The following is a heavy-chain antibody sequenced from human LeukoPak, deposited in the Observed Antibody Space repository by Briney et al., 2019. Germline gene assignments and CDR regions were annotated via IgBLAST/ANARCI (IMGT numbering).Heavy chain of an antibody. D-gene: IGHD1-20*01. J-gene: IGHJ5*02. CDR3: ARHSNWNGGVDWFDP. CDR1: GGSNY. V-gene: IGHV4-59*08. CDR2: IHYSGSP. Sequence: SQTLSLTCTVSGGSNYWSWIRQPPGKGLEWIGYIHYSGSPNYNPSLKSRVTISIDTSKNQFSLKLNSVTAADTAVYYCARHSNWNGGVDWFDPWGQGTQVTVSS.